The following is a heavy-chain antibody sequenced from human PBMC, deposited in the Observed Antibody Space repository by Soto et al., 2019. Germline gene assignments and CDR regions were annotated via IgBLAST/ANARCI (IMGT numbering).Heavy chain of an antibody. CDR2: IGSTGLDT. CDR1: GFTFDTYA. Sequence: EVQLLESGGGLVQPGGSLRLSCAASGFTFDTYAMTWVRQAPGKGLEWVSSIGSTGLDTYHADSVKGRFTISRDNSKNTLFLQMTSLRAEDTAVYYCATLKSPANFDYWGQGTRVTVSS. J-gene: IGHJ4*02. CDR3: ATLKSPANFDY. V-gene: IGHV3-23*01.